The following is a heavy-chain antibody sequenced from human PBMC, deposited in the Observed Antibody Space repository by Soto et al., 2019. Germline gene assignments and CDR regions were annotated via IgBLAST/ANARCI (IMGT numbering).Heavy chain of an antibody. D-gene: IGHD2-15*01. Sequence: GGSLRLSCAASGFTFSSYAMSWVRQAPGKGLEWVSAISGSGGSTYYADSVKGRFTISRDNSKNTLYLQMNSLRAEDTAVYYCAKGSRYCSGGSCYPLYDYYYYMDVWGKGTTVTVSS. CDR1: GFTFSSYA. CDR2: ISGSGGST. V-gene: IGHV3-23*01. J-gene: IGHJ6*03. CDR3: AKGSRYCSGGSCYPLYDYYYYMDV.